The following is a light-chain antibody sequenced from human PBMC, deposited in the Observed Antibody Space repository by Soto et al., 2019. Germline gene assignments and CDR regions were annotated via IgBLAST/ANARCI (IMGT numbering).Light chain of an antibody. V-gene: IGKV1-5*03. CDR3: EHYNDYSWT. CDR2: GTS. J-gene: IGKJ1*01. Sequence: DIHMTQSPSTLSASVGDRVTITCRASQSISIWLAWYQQKPGRAPNLLIYGTSSLESGVPSRFSGSGSGTAFTLTISILQPDDFATYYCEHYNDYSWTFGQGTKVQIK. CDR1: QSISIW.